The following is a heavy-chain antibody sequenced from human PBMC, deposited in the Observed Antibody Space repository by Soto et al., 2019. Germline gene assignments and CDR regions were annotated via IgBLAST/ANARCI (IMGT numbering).Heavy chain of an antibody. CDR1: GFTFSSYS. V-gene: IGHV3-21*01. Sequence: EVQLVESGGGLVKPGGSLRLSCAASGFTFSSYSMNWVRQAPGKGLEWVSSISSSSSYIYYADSVKGRFTISRDNAKNSLYLQMNSLRAEDTAVYYCAIFWSGYNYYYGMDVWGQGTTVTVYS. CDR2: ISSSSSYI. D-gene: IGHD3-3*01. J-gene: IGHJ6*02. CDR3: AIFWSGYNYYYGMDV.